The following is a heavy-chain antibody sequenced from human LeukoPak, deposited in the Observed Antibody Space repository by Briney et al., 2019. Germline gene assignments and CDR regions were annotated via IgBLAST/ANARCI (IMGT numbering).Heavy chain of an antibody. Sequence: GRSLRLSCAASGFTFSSYGMHWVRQAPGKGLEWVAVISYDGSSKYYADSVKGRFTISRDNSKNTLYLQINSLRAEDTAVYYCAKDSGGYGDSLHFDYWGQGTLVTVSS. CDR3: AKDSGGYGDSLHFDY. D-gene: IGHD4-17*01. CDR1: GFTFSSYG. V-gene: IGHV3-30*18. J-gene: IGHJ4*02. CDR2: ISYDGSSK.